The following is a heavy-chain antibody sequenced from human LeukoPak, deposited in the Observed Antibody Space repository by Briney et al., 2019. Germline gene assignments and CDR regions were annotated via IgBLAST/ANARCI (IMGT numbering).Heavy chain of an antibody. J-gene: IGHJ3*02. CDR2: INPNSGGT. CDR3: ARIGINIMVYAFDI. D-gene: IGHD2-8*01. V-gene: IGHV1-2*02. Sequence: ASVKVSCKASGYTFTGYYMHWVRQAPGQGLEWMGWINPNSGGTNYAQKFQGRVTMTRDTSISTAYMELSRLRSDDTAVYYCARIGINIMVYAFDIWGQGTMVTVSS. CDR1: GYTFTGYY.